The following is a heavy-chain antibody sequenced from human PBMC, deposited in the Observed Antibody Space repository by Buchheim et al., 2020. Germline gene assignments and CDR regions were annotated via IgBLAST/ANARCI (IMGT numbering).Heavy chain of an antibody. Sequence: EFQLLDSGGDLVQPGRSLRLSCVASGFPFGNTDMSWVRQAPGKGLEWVSTISGQSDTTDYADSGRGRFTISRDNSKHTVHLQLNSLRVEDTAVYYCVKNSGWFNTWGPGTL. CDR3: VKNSGWFNT. J-gene: IGHJ5*02. V-gene: IGHV3-23*01. CDR2: ISGQSDTT. D-gene: IGHD1-26*01. CDR1: GFPFGNTD.